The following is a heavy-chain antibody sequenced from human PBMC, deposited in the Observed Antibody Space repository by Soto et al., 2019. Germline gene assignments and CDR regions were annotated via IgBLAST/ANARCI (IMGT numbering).Heavy chain of an antibody. CDR3: ARPYYYGWGSYFWPSGTNWFDP. D-gene: IGHD3-10*01. CDR2: ISGSVSST. V-gene: IGHV3-23*01. Sequence: GESLRLSCAASGFTFSSYAMSWVRQGPGKGLEWVSAISGSVSSTYYADSVKGRFTVSRVNSKNTLYLQMNSLRAEDTAVYYCARPYYYGWGSYFWPSGTNWFDPWGQETLVTVSS. J-gene: IGHJ5*02. CDR1: GFTFSSYA.